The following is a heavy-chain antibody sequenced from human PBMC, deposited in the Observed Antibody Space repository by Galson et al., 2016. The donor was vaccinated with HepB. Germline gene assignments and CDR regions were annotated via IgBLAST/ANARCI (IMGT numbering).Heavy chain of an antibody. V-gene: IGHV3-48*03. J-gene: IGHJ5*01. CDR2: ISDSGTKK. CDR1: GFTFSSFE. CDR3: ARARSGSYLWWFDS. Sequence: SLRLSCATSGFTFSSFEIHWVRQAPGKGLEWVSYISDSGTKKFYADSVKGRFTISRDNAKNSVYLQMNSLRADDTAVYYCARARSGSYLWWFDSWGQGTLVTVSS. D-gene: IGHD1-26*01.